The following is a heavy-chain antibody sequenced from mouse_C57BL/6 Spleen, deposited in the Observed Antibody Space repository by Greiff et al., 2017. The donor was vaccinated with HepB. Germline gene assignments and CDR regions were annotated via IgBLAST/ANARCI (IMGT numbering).Heavy chain of an antibody. CDR2: ISSGSSTI. Sequence: EVKVVESGGGLVKPGGSLKLSCAASGFTFSDYGMHWVRQAPEKGLEWVAYISSGSSTIYYADTVKGRFTISRDNAKNTLFLQMTSLRSEDTAMYYCAREQLRLPYAMDYWGQGTSVTVSS. D-gene: IGHD3-2*02. CDR1: GFTFSDYG. J-gene: IGHJ4*01. CDR3: AREQLRLPYAMDY. V-gene: IGHV5-17*01.